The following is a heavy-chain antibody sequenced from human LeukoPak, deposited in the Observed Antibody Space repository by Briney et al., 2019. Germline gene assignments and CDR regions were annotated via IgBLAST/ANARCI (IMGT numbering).Heavy chain of an antibody. CDR3: ARAESGSYFYLFDY. J-gene: IGHJ4*02. D-gene: IGHD1-26*01. Sequence: SETLSLTCTVSGGSISTYYWSWLRQPPGKGLEWIGHIYNSGSTNYSPSLKSRVTISVDTSKNQFSLKLSSVTAADTAVYYCARAESGSYFYLFDYWGQGSLVTVSS. CDR2: IYNSGST. V-gene: IGHV4-59*08. CDR1: GGSISTYY.